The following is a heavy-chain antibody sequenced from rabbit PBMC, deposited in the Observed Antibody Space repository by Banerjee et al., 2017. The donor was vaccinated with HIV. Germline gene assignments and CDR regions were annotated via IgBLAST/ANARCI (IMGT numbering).Heavy chain of an antibody. J-gene: IGHJ2*01. Sequence: QEQLVESGGGLVQPGGSLKLSCKASGFDFSSYGVSWVRQAPGKGLEWIGYIDLVFGTTYYASWVNGRFTISSHNAQNTLYLQMTSLTAADTATYFCARDLDDVIGWNFGWRGPGTLVTVS. CDR3: ARDLDDVIGWNFGW. V-gene: IGHV1S47*01. CDR2: IDLVFGTT. CDR1: GFDFSSYG. D-gene: IGHD4-1*01.